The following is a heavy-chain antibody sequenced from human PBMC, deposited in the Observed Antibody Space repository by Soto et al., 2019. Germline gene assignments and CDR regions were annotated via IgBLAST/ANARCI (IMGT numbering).Heavy chain of an antibody. V-gene: IGHV3-15*01. CDR3: TTDTYYYGSGSYYKPQIGY. D-gene: IGHD3-10*01. J-gene: IGHJ1*01. Sequence: GGSLRLSCAASGFTFSNAWMSWVRQAPGKGPEWVGRIKSKTDGGTTDYAAPVKGRFTISRDDSKNTLYLQMNRLKTDDTAVYYCTTDTYYYGSGSYYKPQIGYSGQGMLVTV. CDR2: IKSKTDGGTT. CDR1: GFTFSNAW.